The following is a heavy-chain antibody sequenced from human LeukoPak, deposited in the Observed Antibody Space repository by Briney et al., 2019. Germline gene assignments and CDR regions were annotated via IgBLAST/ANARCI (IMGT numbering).Heavy chain of an antibody. CDR2: INPNSGGT. Sequence: ASVKVSCKASGYTFTGYYMHWVRQAPGQGLEWMGWINPNSGGTNYAQKFQGRVTMTRDTSISTAYMELSRLRSDDTAVYYCARTGYYGSGSSSYYYMDVWGKGTTVTVSS. D-gene: IGHD3-10*01. J-gene: IGHJ6*03. CDR3: ARTGYYGSGSSSYYYMDV. V-gene: IGHV1-2*02. CDR1: GYTFTGYY.